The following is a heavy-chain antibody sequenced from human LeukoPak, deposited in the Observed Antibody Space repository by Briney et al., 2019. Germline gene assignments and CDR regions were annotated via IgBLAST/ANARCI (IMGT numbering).Heavy chain of an antibody. D-gene: IGHD2-15*01. V-gene: IGHV3-48*02. CDR1: GFTFSSYS. CDR2: ISSSSSTI. Sequence: GGSLRLSCAASGFTFSSYSMNWVRQAPGKGLEWASYISSSSSTIYYADSVKGRFTISRDNAKNSLYLQMNSLRDEDTAVYYCARDSERYCSGGSCYPDAFDIWGQGTMVTVSS. CDR3: ARDSERYCSGGSCYPDAFDI. J-gene: IGHJ3*02.